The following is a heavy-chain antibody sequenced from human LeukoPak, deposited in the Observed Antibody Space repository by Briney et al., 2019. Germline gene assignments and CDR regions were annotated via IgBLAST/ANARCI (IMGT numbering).Heavy chain of an antibody. CDR1: GDSISSGSYS. CDR3: ARHAYYDFWSGYYTSDYFDY. CDR2: IYYSGST. D-gene: IGHD3-3*01. Sequence: SETLSLTCTVSGDSISSGSYSWDWIRQPPGKGLEWIGSIYYSGSTYYNPSLKSRVTISVDTSKNQFSLKLSSVTAADTAVYYCARHAYYDFWSGYYTSDYFDYWGQGTLVTVSS. V-gene: IGHV4-39*01. J-gene: IGHJ4*02.